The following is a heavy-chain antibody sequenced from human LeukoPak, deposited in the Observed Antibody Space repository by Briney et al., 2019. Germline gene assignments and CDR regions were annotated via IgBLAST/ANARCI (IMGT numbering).Heavy chain of an antibody. V-gene: IGHV3-23*01. Sequence: QPGGSLRLSCAASGFTFSSYAMTWVRQAPGKGLEWVSAINDNGVSTYYADSVKGRFTISRDNAKNSLYLQMNSLRGEDTAVYYCARGDSSGYSSSVYFQHWGQGTLVTVSS. CDR3: ARGDSSGYSSSVYFQH. CDR2: INDNGVST. D-gene: IGHD3-22*01. CDR1: GFTFSSYA. J-gene: IGHJ1*01.